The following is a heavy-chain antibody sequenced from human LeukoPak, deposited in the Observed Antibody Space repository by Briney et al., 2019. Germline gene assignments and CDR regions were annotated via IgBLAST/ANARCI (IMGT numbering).Heavy chain of an antibody. CDR2: ISSSGSTI. J-gene: IGHJ6*03. D-gene: IGHD6-13*01. V-gene: IGHV3-11*01. CDR1: GFTFSDYY. Sequence: GGSLRLSCAASGFTFSDYYMSWIRQAPGKGLEWVSYISSSGSTIYYADSVKGRFTISRDNAKNSLYLQMNSLRAEDTAVYYCARDCLGCIAAATTVYMDVWGKGTTVTISS. CDR3: ARDCLGCIAAATTVYMDV.